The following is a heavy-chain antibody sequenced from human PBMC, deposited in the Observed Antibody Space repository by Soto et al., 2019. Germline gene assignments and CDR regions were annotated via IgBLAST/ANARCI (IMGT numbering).Heavy chain of an antibody. CDR2: IFFSGRT. CDR1: GGSIRESGLY. CDR3: VRSLMDV. Sequence: QMQLQESGPGLVKPSETLSLTCTVSGGSIRESGLYWGWIRQSPGRGLEWVGRIFFSGRTHYNPSLKSRVYISIDASKNQFSLNVISVTAADTGVYYCVRSLMDVWGKGTTVTVSS. J-gene: IGHJ6*03. V-gene: IGHV4-39*01.